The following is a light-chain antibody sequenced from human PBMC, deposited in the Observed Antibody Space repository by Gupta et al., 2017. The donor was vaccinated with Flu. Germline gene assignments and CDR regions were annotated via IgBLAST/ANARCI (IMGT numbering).Light chain of an antibody. CDR1: SSTIGIND. CDR2: DND. Sequence: QSVLTQPPSLSAPPGQTVPLSCSGSSSTIGINDVSWYQLHPGTAPNLLIYDNDKRPSQIPDRFSGSKSGTSATLDITGLQTGDEAEYYCGPWDDNRSFVVFGGGTKVAV. J-gene: IGLJ2*01. V-gene: IGLV1-51*01. CDR3: GPWDDNRSFVV.